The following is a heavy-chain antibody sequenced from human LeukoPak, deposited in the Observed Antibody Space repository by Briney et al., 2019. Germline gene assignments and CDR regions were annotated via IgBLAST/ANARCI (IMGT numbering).Heavy chain of an antibody. V-gene: IGHV4-4*02. CDR1: GGSISSSNW. CDR2: IYHSGST. D-gene: IGHD2-15*01. CDR3: ARDDCSGGSCYPNY. J-gene: IGHJ4*02. Sequence: QTSETLSLTCAVSGGSISSSNWWSWVRQPPGKGREWIGEIYHSGSTNYNPSLKSRVTISVDKSKNQFSLKLSSVTAADTAVYYCARDDCSGGSCYPNYWGQGTLVTVSS.